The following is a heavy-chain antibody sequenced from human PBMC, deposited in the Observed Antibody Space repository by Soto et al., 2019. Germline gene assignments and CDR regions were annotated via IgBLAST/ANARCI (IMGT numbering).Heavy chain of an antibody. J-gene: IGHJ5*02. D-gene: IGHD3-10*01. V-gene: IGHV4-59*01. Sequence: SEPLSLTCTVSGGSISSYYWSWIRQPPGKGLEWIGYIYYSGSTNYNPSLKSRVTISVDTSKNQFSLKLSSVTAADTAVYYCARALRGSRGGINWFDPWGQGTLVTVSS. CDR2: IYYSGST. CDR1: GGSISSYY. CDR3: ARALRGSRGGINWFDP.